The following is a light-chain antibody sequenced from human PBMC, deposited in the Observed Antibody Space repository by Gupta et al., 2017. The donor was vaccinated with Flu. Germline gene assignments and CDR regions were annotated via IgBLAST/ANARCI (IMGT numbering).Light chain of an antibody. J-gene: IGLJ3*02. CDR2: SNT. CDR3: AAWDDNLNAWV. CDR1: SSNIGTNT. V-gene: IGLV1-44*01. Sequence: QSVLIQPPSASGTPGQRVTVSCSGSSSNIGTNTVNWYQQLPGTAPKLLIYSNTQRPSRVPDRFSGSRSGTSASLAISGLQSEDEADYYCAAWDDNLNAWVFGGGTKLTVL.